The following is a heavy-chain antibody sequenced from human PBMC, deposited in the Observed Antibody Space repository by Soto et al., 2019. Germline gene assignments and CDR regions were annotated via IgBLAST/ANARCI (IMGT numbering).Heavy chain of an antibody. D-gene: IGHD5-18*01. J-gene: IGHJ4*02. Sequence: QVQLQESGPGLVKPSETLSLTCNVSGGFVNSDNYYWTWVRQPPGKGLEWIGNIHNSGTTNYNPSLQNRVTLSIDTSKNQYSLQLTSVTAADAALYYCARDIRGFSRALDYWGRGTPVTVSS. CDR3: ARDIRGFSRALDY. CDR1: GGFVNSDNYY. CDR2: IHNSGTT. V-gene: IGHV4-61*01.